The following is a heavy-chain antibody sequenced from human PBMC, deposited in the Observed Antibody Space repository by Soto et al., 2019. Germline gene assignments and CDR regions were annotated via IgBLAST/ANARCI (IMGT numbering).Heavy chain of an antibody. V-gene: IGHV4-4*02. CDR1: GDSISNSRW. CDR2: IFHSGDT. CDR3: AYSTGWYRHDV. D-gene: IGHD6-19*01. J-gene: IGHJ3*01. Sequence: QVQLQESGPGLVKPSGTLSLTCAVSGDSISNSRWWTWVRQPPGKGLEWIGDIFHSGDTNYNPSHKSRGFRSVDKSPNQFSLKVSSVTAADPAVYYCAYSTGWYRHDVWGQGTLVTVSS.